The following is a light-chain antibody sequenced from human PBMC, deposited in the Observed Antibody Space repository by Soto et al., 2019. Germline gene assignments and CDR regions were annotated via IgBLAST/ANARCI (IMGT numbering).Light chain of an antibody. V-gene: IGKV1-5*03. CDR1: QSISSW. J-gene: IGKJ1*01. CDR2: KAS. CDR3: QQYNSYSWT. Sequence: DIQMTQSPSTLSASVGDRVTITCRASQSISSWLAWYQQKPGKAPKLLIYKASSLESGVPPRFSGSGSGTEFTLTISSLQPEEFATYYFQQYNSYSWTFGQGTKVEIK.